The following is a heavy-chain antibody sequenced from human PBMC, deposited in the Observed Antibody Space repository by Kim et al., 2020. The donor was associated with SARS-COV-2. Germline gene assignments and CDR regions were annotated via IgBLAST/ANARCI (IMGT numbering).Heavy chain of an antibody. J-gene: IGHJ4*03. CDR1: GFTFSSYA. V-gene: IGHV3-30-3*01. CDR2: ISYDGSNK. CDR3: ARDRIVVVTAIARGYFD. Sequence: GGSLRLSCAASGFTFSSYAMHWVRQAPGKGLEWVAVISYDGSNKYYADSVKGRFTISRDNSKNTLYLQMNSLRAEDTAVYYCARDRIVVVTAIARGYFD. D-gene: IGHD2-21*02.